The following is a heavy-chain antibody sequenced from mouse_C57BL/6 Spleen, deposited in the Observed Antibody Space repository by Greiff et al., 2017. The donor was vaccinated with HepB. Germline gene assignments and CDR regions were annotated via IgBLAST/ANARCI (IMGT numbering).Heavy chain of an antibody. CDR2: IYPGGGYT. J-gene: IGHJ1*03. V-gene: IGHV1-63*01. Sequence: VQRVESGAELVRPGTSVKMSCKASGYTFTNYWIGWAKQRPGHGLEWIGDIYPGGGYTNYNEKFKGKATLTADKSSSTAYMQFSSLTSEDSAIYYCARWDYDERHFDVWGTGTTVTVSS. CDR1: GYTFTNYW. CDR3: ARWDYDERHFDV. D-gene: IGHD2-4*01.